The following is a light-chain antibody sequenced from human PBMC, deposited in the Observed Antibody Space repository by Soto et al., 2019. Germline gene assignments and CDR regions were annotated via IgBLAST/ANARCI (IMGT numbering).Light chain of an antibody. CDR3: QQYITLPHT. J-gene: IGKJ2*01. V-gene: IGKV3-20*01. Sequence: ENVLTQSPGTLSLSPGERATLSCRASQSVTNNFFAWYQQRPGQAPRLLIYGISNRATGIPDRFSGSGSGTDFTLTISRLEPEDFVVYYCQQYITLPHTFGQATKLEVK. CDR2: GIS. CDR1: QSVTNNF.